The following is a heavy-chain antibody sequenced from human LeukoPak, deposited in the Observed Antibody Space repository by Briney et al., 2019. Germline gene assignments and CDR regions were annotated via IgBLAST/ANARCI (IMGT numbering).Heavy chain of an antibody. CDR1: GFTFSTYN. CDR3: ASHYYDSRAYYDY. J-gene: IGHJ4*02. V-gene: IGHV3-21*05. CDR2: ISCTSSNI. Sequence: PGGSLRLSCAASGFTFSTYNMNWVRQAPGKGLEWVSCISCTSSNIYYADSVRGRFTISRENAKNSLFLQMNSLRAEDTAVYYCASHYYDSRAYYDYWGQGTLVTVSS. D-gene: IGHD3-22*01.